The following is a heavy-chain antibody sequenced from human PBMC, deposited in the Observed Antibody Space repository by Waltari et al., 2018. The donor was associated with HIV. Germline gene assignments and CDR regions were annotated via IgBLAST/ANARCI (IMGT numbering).Heavy chain of an antibody. Sequence: EVQLVASGGGLVQAGGCLRLSCAASGCTFSNYTMNWVRQDPGKGLEWVSYISRSSSSIFYADSVKGRFTISRDNAKNSLYLQMNSLRVEDTAVYYCARDINGGWGYWGQGTLVTVAS. V-gene: IGHV3-48*01. CDR3: ARDINGGWGY. D-gene: IGHD7-27*01. J-gene: IGHJ4*02. CDR2: ISRSSSSI. CDR1: GCTFSNYT.